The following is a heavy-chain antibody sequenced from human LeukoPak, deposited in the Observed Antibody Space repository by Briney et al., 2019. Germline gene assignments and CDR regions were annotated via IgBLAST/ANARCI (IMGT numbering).Heavy chain of an antibody. D-gene: IGHD6-19*01. CDR2: IYYSGST. V-gene: IGHV4-59*01. J-gene: IGHJ4*02. CDR1: GGSISSYY. CDR3: ARYRYSSGWYYPDH. Sequence: PSETLSLTCTVSGGSISSYYWSWIRQPPGKGLEWIGYIYYSGSTNYNPSLKSRVTISVDTSKNQFSLKLSSVTAADTAVYYCARYRYSSGWYYPDHWGQGTLVTVSS.